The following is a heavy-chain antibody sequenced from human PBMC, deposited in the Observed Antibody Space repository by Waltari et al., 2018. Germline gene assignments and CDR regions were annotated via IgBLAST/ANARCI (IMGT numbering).Heavy chain of an antibody. CDR1: GYTFTGYY. Sequence: QVQLVQSGAEVKKPGASVKVSCKASGYTFTGYYMHWVRQAPGQGLEGMGWINPKSGGTNYAQKFQGRVTMTRDTSISTAYMELSRLRSDDTAVYYCARKGYSGYEGPWGQGTLVTVSS. CDR2: INPKSGGT. D-gene: IGHD5-12*01. CDR3: ARKGYSGYEGP. V-gene: IGHV1-2*02. J-gene: IGHJ5*02.